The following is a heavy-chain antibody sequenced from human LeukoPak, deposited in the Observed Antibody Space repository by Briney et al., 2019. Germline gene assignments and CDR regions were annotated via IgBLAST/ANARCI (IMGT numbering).Heavy chain of an antibody. CDR1: GGSISSGSYY. CDR3: ARDYYDSSGYYYGDY. D-gene: IGHD3-22*01. V-gene: IGHV4-61*02. Sequence: PSETLSLTCTVSGGSISSGSYYWSWIRQPAGKGLEWIGRIYTSGSTNYNPSLKSRVTISVDTSKNQFSLKLSSVTAEDTAVYYCARDYYDSSGYYYGDYWGQGTLVTVSS. J-gene: IGHJ4*02. CDR2: IYTSGST.